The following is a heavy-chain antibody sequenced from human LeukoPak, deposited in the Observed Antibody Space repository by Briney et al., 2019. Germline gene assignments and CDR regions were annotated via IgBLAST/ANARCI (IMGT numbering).Heavy chain of an antibody. Sequence: GGSLRLSRAASGFTFSSYWMSWVRQAPGKGLEWVANIKQDGSEKYYVDSVKGRFTISRDNAKNSLYLQMNSLRAEDTAVYYCAGATGTRTRFDYWGQGTLVTVSS. CDR2: IKQDGSEK. CDR3: AGATGTRTRFDY. V-gene: IGHV3-7*01. J-gene: IGHJ4*02. CDR1: GFTFSSYW. D-gene: IGHD1-7*01.